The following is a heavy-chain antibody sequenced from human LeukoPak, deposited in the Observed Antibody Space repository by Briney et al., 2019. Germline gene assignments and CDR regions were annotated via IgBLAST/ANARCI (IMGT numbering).Heavy chain of an antibody. CDR1: GGSMNSYY. CDR2: ITYSGST. V-gene: IGHV4-59*08. D-gene: IGHD5-24*01. J-gene: IGHJ4*02. Sequence: PSETLSLTCTVSGGSMNSYYWSWIRQPPGKGLEWIGYITYSGSTNYNPSLKSQVTVSVDTSKNQFSLKLSSVTAADTAVYYCARHRGDGYNYDYWGQGTLVTVSS. CDR3: ARHRGDGYNYDY.